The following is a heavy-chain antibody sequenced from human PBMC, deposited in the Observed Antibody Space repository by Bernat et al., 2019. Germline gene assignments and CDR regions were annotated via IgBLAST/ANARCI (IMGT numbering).Heavy chain of an antibody. CDR3: AGRRYSWSDRLRMTFDP. CDR2: ISYSGST. CDR1: GGPISSSSYY. D-gene: IGHD1-1*01. V-gene: IGHV4-39*01. J-gene: IGHJ5*02. Sequence: QLQLQESGPGLVKPSVTLSPTCTVSGGPISSSSYYWGGIRHPPGKGLEWIGCISYSGSTYYNPSLKSRVTISVDTSRNRFSLKLSYVSAADTAVYYCAGRRYSWSDRLRMTFDPWGQGALVTVSS.